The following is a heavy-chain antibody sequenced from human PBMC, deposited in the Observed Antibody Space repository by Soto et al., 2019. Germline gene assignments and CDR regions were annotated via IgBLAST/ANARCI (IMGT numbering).Heavy chain of an antibody. CDR3: ARGYDY. CDR1: GYTFTSYG. J-gene: IGHJ4*02. Sequence: ASVKVSCKASGYTFTSYGISWVRQAPGQGLEWMGWISAYSGSTNYNPSLKSRVTISVDTSKNQFSLKPSSVTAADTAVYYCARGYDYWGQGTLVTVSS. D-gene: IGHD5-18*01. V-gene: IGHV1-18*01. CDR2: ISAYSGST.